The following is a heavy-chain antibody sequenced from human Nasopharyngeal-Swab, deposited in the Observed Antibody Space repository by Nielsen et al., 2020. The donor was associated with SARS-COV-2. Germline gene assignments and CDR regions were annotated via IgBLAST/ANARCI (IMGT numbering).Heavy chain of an antibody. CDR2: ISWNSGSI. CDR1: GFTFDDYD. J-gene: IGHJ4*02. Sequence: GGSLRLSCAASGFTFDDYDMHWVRQAPGKGLEWVSGISWNSGSIGYADSVKGRFTISRDNAKNSLYLQMNSLRAEDTALYYCAKARVVVIILLPIDFDYWGQGTLVTVSS. CDR3: AKARVVVIILLPIDFDY. D-gene: IGHD3-22*01. V-gene: IGHV3-9*01.